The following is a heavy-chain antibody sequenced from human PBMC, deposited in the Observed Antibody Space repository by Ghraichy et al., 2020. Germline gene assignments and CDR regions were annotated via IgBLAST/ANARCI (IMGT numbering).Heavy chain of an antibody. V-gene: IGHV4-59*01. CDR3: ARCTNCYTVGRADYHHAVDV. D-gene: IGHD2-2*02. CDR2: IYNSGTT. J-gene: IGHJ6*02. Sequence: SETLSLTCTVSGDSISGSYWSWIRQPPGQGLEWIANIYNSGTTNSNPSLKSRVTVSVDTSKNQFSLKLTSVTAADTAVYYCARCTNCYTVGRADYHHAVDVWGQGTTVTVSS. CDR1: GDSISGSY.